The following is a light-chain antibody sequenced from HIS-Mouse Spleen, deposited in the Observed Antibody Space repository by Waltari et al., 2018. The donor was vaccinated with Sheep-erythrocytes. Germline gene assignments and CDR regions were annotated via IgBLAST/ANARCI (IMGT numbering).Light chain of an antibody. CDR2: DVS. Sequence: QSALTQPRSVSGSPGQSVTISCTGTSSDVGGYNYVSWYQQHPGKAPKLMIYDVSERPSGVPDRFSGSKSGNTASLTISGLQDEDEADYYCCSYAGSYNHVFATGTKVTVL. J-gene: IGLJ1*01. CDR3: CSYAGSYNHV. V-gene: IGLV2-11*01. CDR1: SSDVGGYNY.